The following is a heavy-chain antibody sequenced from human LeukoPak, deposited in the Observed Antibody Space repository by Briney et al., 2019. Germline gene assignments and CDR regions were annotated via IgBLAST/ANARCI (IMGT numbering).Heavy chain of an antibody. CDR3: AKMAGSSWHYFDY. CDR2: ISGSGSST. D-gene: IGHD6-13*01. V-gene: IGHV3-23*01. J-gene: IGHJ4*02. CDR1: GFTFSSYA. Sequence: GGSLRLSCAASGFTFSSYAMSWVRQAPGKGLEWVSTISGSGSSTYYADSVKGRFTISRDNSKNTLYLEINSLRAEDTAVYYCAKMAGSSWHYFDYWGQGTLVTVSS.